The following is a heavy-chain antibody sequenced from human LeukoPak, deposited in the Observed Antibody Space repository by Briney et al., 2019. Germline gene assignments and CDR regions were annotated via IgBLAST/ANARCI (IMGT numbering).Heavy chain of an antibody. D-gene: IGHD3-22*01. CDR2: INHSGST. CDR3: ARVEIVVVVFDY. CDR1: GGSFSGYY. Sequence: NSSETLSLTCAVYGGSFSGYYWSWIRQPPGKGLEWIGEINHSGSTNYNPSLKSRVTISVDTSKNQFSLKLSSVTAADTAVYYCARVEIVVVVFDYWGQGTLVTVSS. V-gene: IGHV4-34*01. J-gene: IGHJ4*02.